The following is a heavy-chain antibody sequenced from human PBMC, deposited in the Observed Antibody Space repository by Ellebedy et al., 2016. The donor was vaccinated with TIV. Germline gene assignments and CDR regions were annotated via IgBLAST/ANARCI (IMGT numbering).Heavy chain of an antibody. CDR3: ARDTPSNDYGDYEYNGMDV. V-gene: IGHV1-8*01. J-gene: IGHJ6*02. CDR2: MNPNSGNT. Sequence: ASVKVSXKASGYTFTSYDINWVRQATGQGLEWMGWMNPNSGNTGYAQKFQGRIMMTTDTSRKTAYMELASLRSDDTAVYYCARDTPSNDYGDYEYNGMDVWGQGTTVTVSS. CDR1: GYTFTSYD. D-gene: IGHD4-17*01.